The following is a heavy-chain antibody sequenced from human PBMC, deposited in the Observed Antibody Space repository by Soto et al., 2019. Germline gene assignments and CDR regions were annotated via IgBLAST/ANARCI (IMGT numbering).Heavy chain of an antibody. CDR3: ARDQQQLDYLTY. D-gene: IGHD6-13*01. Sequence: ASVKVSCKASGYIFTGYYMHWVRQTPGQGLEWMGWINPNSGVTKYAQKFQGRVIMARDTSMNTAYMELSGLRSDDTAVYYCARDQQQLDYLTYWGQGTLVTV. V-gene: IGHV1-2*02. J-gene: IGHJ4*02. CDR2: INPNSGVT. CDR1: GYIFTGYY.